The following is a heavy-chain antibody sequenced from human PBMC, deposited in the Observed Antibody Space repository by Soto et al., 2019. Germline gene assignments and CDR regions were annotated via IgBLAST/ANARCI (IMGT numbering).Heavy chain of an antibody. CDR1: GDSISSSGFY. V-gene: IGHV4-39*01. Sequence: QLQLQESGPGLVQPSETLSLTCAVSGDSISSSGFYWGWIRQPPGKGLEWIGSIYPSGGANYNPSLKGRVTIAVDTSTNQFSLRVKSVTAADTAVYYCGRVVEGATRHTDFDSWGQGTLVTVSS. CDR2: IYPSGGA. J-gene: IGHJ5*01. D-gene: IGHD2-15*01. CDR3: GRVVEGATRHTDFDS.